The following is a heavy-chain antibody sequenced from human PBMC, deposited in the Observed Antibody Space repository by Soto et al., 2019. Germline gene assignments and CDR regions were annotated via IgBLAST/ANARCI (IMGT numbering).Heavy chain of an antibody. J-gene: IGHJ1*01. D-gene: IGHD3-22*01. V-gene: IGHV3-30*18. CDR3: ANGDSSGFEYFQS. CDR1: GFTFRSHG. Sequence: QVQLVESGGGVVQPGMTLRLSCTASGFTFRSHGMHWVRQAPGKGLGWVAVVSFDGTNKNYADSVRGRFTISRDNSKNTLYLQMSSLRAEDTAVYYCANGDSSGFEYFQSWGQGTLVTVSS. CDR2: VSFDGTNK.